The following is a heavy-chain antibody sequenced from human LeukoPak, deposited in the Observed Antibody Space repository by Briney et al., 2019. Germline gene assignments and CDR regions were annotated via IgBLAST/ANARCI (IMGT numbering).Heavy chain of an antibody. J-gene: IGHJ4*02. D-gene: IGHD4-17*01. CDR3: ASERRSDFGDYDYFDY. V-gene: IGHV4-39*07. CDR1: GGSIIRKSYY. Sequence: PSETLSLTCTVSGGSIIRKSYYWGWIRQPPGKGLEWIGSVYYSGSTSYNPSLTSRLTMSVDTSKNQFSLQLNSVTAADTAVYYCASERRSDFGDYDYFDYWGQGTLVIVSS. CDR2: VYYSGST.